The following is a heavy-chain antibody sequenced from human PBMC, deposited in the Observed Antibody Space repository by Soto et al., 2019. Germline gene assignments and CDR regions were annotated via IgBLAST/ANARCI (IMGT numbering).Heavy chain of an antibody. V-gene: IGHV4-61*01. CDR3: ARDQKYYYDSSGYYHYYYYGMDV. CDR2: IYYSGST. CDR1: GGSVSSGSYY. J-gene: IGHJ6*02. Sequence: PSETLSLTCTVSGGSVSSGSYYWSWIRQPPGKGLEGIGYIYYSGSTNYNPSPKSRVTISVDTSKNQFSLKLSSVTAADTAVYYCARDQKYYYDSSGYYHYYYYGMDVWGQGTTVTVSS. D-gene: IGHD3-22*01.